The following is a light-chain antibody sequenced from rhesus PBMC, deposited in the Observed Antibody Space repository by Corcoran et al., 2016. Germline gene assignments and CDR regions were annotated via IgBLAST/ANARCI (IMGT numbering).Light chain of an antibody. J-gene: IGKJ1*01. Sequence: DIVMTQTPLSLPVTPGEPASISCRSSQSLLDREDGNTYLVWYLQKPGQSPQDLIYEVSNRASGVPDRFSGSGSESDFTLKISRVEAEDVGVYYCMQALEFPWTFGQGTKVEIK. V-gene: IGKV2-104*02. CDR1: QSLLDREDGNTY. CDR2: EVS. CDR3: MQALEFPWT.